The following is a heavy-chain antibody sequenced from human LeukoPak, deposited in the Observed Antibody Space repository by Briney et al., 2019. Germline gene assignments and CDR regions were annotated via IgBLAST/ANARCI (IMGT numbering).Heavy chain of an antibody. D-gene: IGHD3-3*01. CDR1: GYTLNELS. Sequence: ASVKVSCKVSGYTLNELSIHWVRQAAGKGLEWMGGFDPKYGETVYAQKFQGRVTMAEDTSTDTAYMVLSSLRSEDTAVYYCAPLDFWVPSTWGQGTLVTVSS. J-gene: IGHJ5*02. V-gene: IGHV1-24*01. CDR2: FDPKYGET. CDR3: APLDFWVPST.